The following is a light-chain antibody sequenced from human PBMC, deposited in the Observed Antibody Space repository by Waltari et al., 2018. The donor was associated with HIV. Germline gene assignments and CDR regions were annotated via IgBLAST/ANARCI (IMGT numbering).Light chain of an antibody. CDR3: HHGYGFT. CDR1: QVISND. CDR2: RAS. Sequence: TQMTQSPSSLSASVGDRVTITCQASQVISNDLAWYQQIPGKAPKLLIYRASTLQSGVPSRFSGSGSGRDFTLTISSLQPEDFATYYCHHGYGFTFGPGTKLDIK. V-gene: IGKV1-6*01. J-gene: IGKJ3*01.